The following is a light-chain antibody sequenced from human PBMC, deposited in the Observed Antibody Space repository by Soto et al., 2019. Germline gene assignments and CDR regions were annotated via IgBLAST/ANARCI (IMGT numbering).Light chain of an antibody. J-gene: IGLJ3*02. CDR3: AAWDDSLNGRV. CDR2: SNN. CDR1: SSNIGSNT. V-gene: IGLV1-44*01. Sequence: QLVLTQPPSASGTPGQRVTISCSGSSSNIGSNTVNWYQQLPGTAPKLLIYSNNQRPSGVPDRFSGSKSGTSASLAISGLQSEDEADYYCAAWDDSLNGRVFGGGTKVNVL.